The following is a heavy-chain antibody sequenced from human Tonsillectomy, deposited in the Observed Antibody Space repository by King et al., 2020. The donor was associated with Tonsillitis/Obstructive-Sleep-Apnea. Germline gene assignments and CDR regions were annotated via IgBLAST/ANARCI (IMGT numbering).Heavy chain of an antibody. CDR3: AHSMGADFIDYDILTGYPDAFDI. D-gene: IGHD3-9*01. CDR1: GFSLSTSGVG. CDR2: IYWDDDK. J-gene: IGHJ3*02. Sequence: TLKESGPTLVKPTQTLTLTCTFSGFSLSTSGVGVGWIRQPPGKALEWLALIYWDDDKRYSPSLKSRLTITKDTSKNQVVLTMTNMDPVDTATYYCAHSMGADFIDYDILTGYPDAFDIWGQGTMVTVSS. V-gene: IGHV2-5*02.